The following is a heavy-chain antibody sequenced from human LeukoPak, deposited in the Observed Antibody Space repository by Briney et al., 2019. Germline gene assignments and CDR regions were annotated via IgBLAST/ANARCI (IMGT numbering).Heavy chain of an antibody. CDR3: ATDYYDSSGYYSAWYFDL. CDR2: ISGSTGST. V-gene: IGHV3-23*01. D-gene: IGHD3-22*01. J-gene: IGHJ2*01. CDR1: GFTFSSYA. Sequence: GGSLRLSCAASGFTFSSYAMSWVRQAPGKGLEWVSAISGSTGSTYYADSVKGRFTISRDNAKNSLYLQMNSLRAEDTALYYCATDYYDSSGYYSAWYFDLWGRGTLVTVSS.